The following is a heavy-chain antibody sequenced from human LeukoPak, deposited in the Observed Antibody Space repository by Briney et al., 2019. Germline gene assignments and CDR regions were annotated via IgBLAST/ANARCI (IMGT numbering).Heavy chain of an antibody. CDR3: GKTTVGYSSGRYPGWPVDY. V-gene: IGHV3-23*01. J-gene: IGHJ4*02. Sequence: PGGSLRLSCAASGFTFNSYAMYWVRQAPGKGLEWISGICGSGGSSHYADAVKGRFTIGRDNSQEIVYLQLDSLRVEDTALYYCGKTTVGYSSGRYPGWPVDYWGQGALVTVSS. D-gene: IGHD2-15*01. CDR2: ICGSGGSS. CDR1: GFTFNSYA.